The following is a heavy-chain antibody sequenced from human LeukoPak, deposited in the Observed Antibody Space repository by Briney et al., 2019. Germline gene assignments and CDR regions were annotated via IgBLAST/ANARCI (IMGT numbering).Heavy chain of an antibody. CDR3: ARSPALRYCSSTSCPMFAFDI. CDR1: GGTFSSYA. Sequence: SVKVSCKASGGTFSSYAISWVRQAPGQGLEWMGRIIPIFGTANYVQKFQGRVTITTDESTSTAYMELSSLRSEDTAVYYCARSPALRYCSSTSCPMFAFDIWGQGTMVTVSS. V-gene: IGHV1-69*05. J-gene: IGHJ3*02. CDR2: IIPIFGTA. D-gene: IGHD2-2*01.